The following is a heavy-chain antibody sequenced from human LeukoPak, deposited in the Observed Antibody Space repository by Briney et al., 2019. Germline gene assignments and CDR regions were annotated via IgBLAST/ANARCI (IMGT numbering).Heavy chain of an antibody. Sequence: RASVKVSCKASGGTFSSYAISWVRQAPGQGLEWMGGIIPIFGTANYAQKFQGRVTITADESTSTAYMELSSLRSEDTAVYYCVGRYFDWLLYSRSDAFDIWGQGTMVTVSS. CDR1: GGTFSSYA. V-gene: IGHV1-69*01. CDR2: IIPIFGTA. CDR3: VGRYFDWLLYSRSDAFDI. J-gene: IGHJ3*02. D-gene: IGHD3-9*01.